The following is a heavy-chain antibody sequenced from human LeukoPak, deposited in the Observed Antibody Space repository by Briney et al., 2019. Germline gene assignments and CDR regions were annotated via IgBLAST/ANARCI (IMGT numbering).Heavy chain of an antibody. J-gene: IGHJ5*02. V-gene: IGHV4-59*01. CDR3: ARGVVVVPAATNNWFDP. Sequence: SETLSLTCTVSGGSISSYYWSWIRQPPGKGLEWIGYICYSGSTNYNPSLKSRVTISVDTSKNQFSLKLSSVTAADTAVYYCARGVVVVPAATNNWFDPWGQGTLVTVSS. D-gene: IGHD2-2*01. CDR2: ICYSGST. CDR1: GGSISSYY.